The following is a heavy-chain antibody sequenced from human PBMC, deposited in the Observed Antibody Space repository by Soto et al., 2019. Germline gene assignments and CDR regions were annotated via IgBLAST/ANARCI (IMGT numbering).Heavy chain of an antibody. CDR1: GFTFSSYG. Sequence: GGSLRLSCAASGFTFSSYGMHWVRQAPGKGLEWVAVISYDGSNKYYADSVKGRFTISRDNSKNTLYLQMNSLRAEDTAVYYCAKDQEQQLFSFGYYYGMDVWGQGTMVTVSS. CDR2: ISYDGSNK. CDR3: AKDQEQQLFSFGYYYGMDV. V-gene: IGHV3-30*18. D-gene: IGHD6-13*01. J-gene: IGHJ6*02.